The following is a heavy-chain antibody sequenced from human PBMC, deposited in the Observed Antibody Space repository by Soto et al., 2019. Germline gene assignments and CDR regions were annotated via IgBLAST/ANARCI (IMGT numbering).Heavy chain of an antibody. CDR3: GAAMGPGAFAI. J-gene: IGHJ3*02. CDR2: IYPYDSDT. V-gene: IGHV5-51*01. D-gene: IGHD2-2*01. CDR1: GYNFTNYW. Sequence: PGESLKISCEGSGYNFTNYWTGWVRQMPGKGLEWMGIIYPYDSDTRYNPSFQGHVTISAGKSISTAYLQWSSLKASDTAMYYCGAAMGPGAFAIWGQGTMVTVSS.